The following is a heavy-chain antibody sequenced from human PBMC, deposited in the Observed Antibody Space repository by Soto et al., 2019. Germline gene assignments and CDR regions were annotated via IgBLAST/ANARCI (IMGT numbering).Heavy chain of an antibody. D-gene: IGHD6-19*01. CDR2: ISWNSGSI. CDR1: GFTFDDYA. CDR3: AKAVRYSSGWYEVSLDY. J-gene: IGHJ4*02. Sequence: ESGGGLVQPGRSLRLSCAASGFTFDDYAMHWVRQASGKGLEWVSGISWNSGSIGYADSVKGRFTISRDNAKNSLYLQMNSLRAEDTALYYCAKAVRYSSGWYEVSLDYWGQGTLVSVSS. V-gene: IGHV3-9*01.